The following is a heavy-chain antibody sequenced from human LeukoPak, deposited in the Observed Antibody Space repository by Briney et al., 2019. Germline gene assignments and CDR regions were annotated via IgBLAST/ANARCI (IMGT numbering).Heavy chain of an antibody. V-gene: IGHV3-48*04. CDR1: GFTFSSYS. Sequence: GGSLRLSCAASGFTFSSYSMNWVRQAPGKGLEWVSYISSSSSTIYYADSVKGRFTISRDNAKNSLYLQMNSLRAEDTAVYYCARDSKAAAGLKHFDYWGQGTLVTVSS. D-gene: IGHD6-13*01. J-gene: IGHJ4*02. CDR2: ISSSSSTI. CDR3: ARDSKAAAGLKHFDY.